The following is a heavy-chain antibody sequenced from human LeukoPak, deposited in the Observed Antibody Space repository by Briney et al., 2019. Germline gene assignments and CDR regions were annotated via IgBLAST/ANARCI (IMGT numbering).Heavy chain of an antibody. J-gene: IGHJ3*02. D-gene: IGHD1-26*01. CDR3: AREARYSGTYAAFDI. Sequence: PGGSLRLSCAASGFTFSSFGMNWVRQAPGKGLEWVSSISSSSSYIYYADSVKGRFTISRDNAKNSLFLEMNSLRAEDTAVYYCAREARYSGTYAAFDIWGQGTLVTVSS. V-gene: IGHV3-21*01. CDR1: GFTFSSFG. CDR2: ISSSSSYI.